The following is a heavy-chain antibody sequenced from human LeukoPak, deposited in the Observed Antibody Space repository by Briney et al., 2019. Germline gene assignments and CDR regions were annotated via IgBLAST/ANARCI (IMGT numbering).Heavy chain of an antibody. CDR3: ARVSSRAFDI. V-gene: IGHV3-23*01. J-gene: IGHJ3*02. Sequence: GGSLRLSCTASGFTFSSHVMSWVRQAPGKGLEWVSLISDSGPNTYYADSVKDRFTISRDNSKNTLYLQMNSLRSEDTAVYYCARVSSRAFDIWGQGTMVTVSS. CDR1: GFTFSSHV. D-gene: IGHD2/OR15-2a*01. CDR2: ISDSGPNT.